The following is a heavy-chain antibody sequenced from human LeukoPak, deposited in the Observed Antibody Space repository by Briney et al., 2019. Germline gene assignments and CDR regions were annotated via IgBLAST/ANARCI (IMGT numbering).Heavy chain of an antibody. D-gene: IGHD6-19*01. V-gene: IGHV3-7*01. Sequence: PGGSLRLSCAASGFSLSTYWVTWVRQAPGTGLEWVANISPGGTETYYVEPVKGRFTISRDNAKNLVYLQMNSLRAEDSAVYHCGRFGYVAGVDLWGQGTLVTVSS. CDR2: ISPGGTET. CDR3: GRFGYVAGVDL. CDR1: GFSLSTYW. J-gene: IGHJ4*02.